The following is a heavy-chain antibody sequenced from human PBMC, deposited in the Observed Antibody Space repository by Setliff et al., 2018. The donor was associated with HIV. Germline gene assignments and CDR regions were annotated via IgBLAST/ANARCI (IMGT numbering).Heavy chain of an antibody. CDR3: ARGVRDNSGWSSYYFDY. J-gene: IGHJ4*02. CDR2: VTHSGRT. Sequence: TLSLTCAVYGGSFSGYYWSWIRQPPGKGLEWIGEVTHSGRTNYNPSLESRVTTSVDTSKKQFSLRLTSVTAADTAVYYCARGVRDNSGWSSYYFDYWGQGTLVTV. CDR1: GGSFSGYY. V-gene: IGHV4-34*01. D-gene: IGHD6-19*01.